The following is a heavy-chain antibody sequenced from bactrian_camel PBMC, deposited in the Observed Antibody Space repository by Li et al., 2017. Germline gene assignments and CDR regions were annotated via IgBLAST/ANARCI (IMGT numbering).Heavy chain of an antibody. J-gene: IGHJ4*01. Sequence: VQLVESGRDSVQAGGSLRLSCAVSRYTCGSRCVGWFRQAPGKEREGVAVIHCGGASTYYVDSVKGRFTISRDNAENTVYLQMNSLKPEDTAMYHCAAAVGPISCSTDAVVGYRYRGRGTQVTVS. V-gene: IGHV3S40*01. CDR1: RYTCGSRC. D-gene: IGHD2*01. CDR2: IHCGGAST. CDR3: AAAVGPISCSTDAVVGYRY.